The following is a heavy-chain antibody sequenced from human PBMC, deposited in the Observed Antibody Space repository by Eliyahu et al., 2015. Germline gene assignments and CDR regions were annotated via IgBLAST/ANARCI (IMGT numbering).Heavy chain of an antibody. CDR1: GFTFSSYS. D-gene: IGHD3-10*01. Sequence: EVQLVESGGGLVKPGGSLRLXCAASGFTFSSYSMNWVRQAPGEGLEWVSSISSSSSSIFYADSVKGRFTISRDNAENSLYLQMNSLRAEDTAVYYCARGSYGQFDYWGQGTLVTVSS. J-gene: IGHJ4*02. CDR2: ISSSSSSI. V-gene: IGHV3-21*01. CDR3: ARGSYGQFDY.